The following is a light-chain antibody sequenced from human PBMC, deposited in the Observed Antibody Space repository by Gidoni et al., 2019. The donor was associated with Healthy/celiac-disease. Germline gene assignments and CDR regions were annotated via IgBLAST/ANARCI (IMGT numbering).Light chain of an antibody. V-gene: IGKV3-15*01. Sequence: EIVMTQSPATLSVSPGERATLSCRASQSVSSNLAWYQQKPGQAPRLLIYGASTSGTGSPARFSGGGSGTEFTLTISSMQSEDFAVYYCRQYNNWPQCTFGQXTKLEIK. CDR2: GAS. J-gene: IGKJ2*02. CDR1: QSVSSN. CDR3: RQYNNWPQCT.